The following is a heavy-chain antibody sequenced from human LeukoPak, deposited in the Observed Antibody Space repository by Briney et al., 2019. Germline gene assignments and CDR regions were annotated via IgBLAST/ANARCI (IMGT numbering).Heavy chain of an antibody. J-gene: IGHJ4*02. Sequence: ASVKVSCKASGYTFISYGISWVRQAPGQGLEWMGWISGYNDNTNSAQKFQGRVTMTTDTSTSTAYMELRSLRSDDTAVYYCARATVTTYADYFDYWGQGTLVTVSS. D-gene: IGHD4-11*01. CDR1: GYTFISYG. V-gene: IGHV1-18*01. CDR2: ISGYNDNT. CDR3: ARATVTTYADYFDY.